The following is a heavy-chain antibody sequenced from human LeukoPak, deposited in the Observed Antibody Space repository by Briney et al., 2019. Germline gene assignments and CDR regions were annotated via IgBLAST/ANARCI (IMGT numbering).Heavy chain of an antibody. CDR2: IYYTGST. V-gene: IGHV4-59*01. D-gene: IGHD5-24*01. J-gene: IGHJ5*02. CDR3: ARDLGDGYNYSWFDP. CDR1: GGSISSYY. Sequence: PSETLSLTCTVSGGSISSYYWSWIRQPPGKGLEWIGYIYYTGSTNYNPSLKSRVTISLDTSKNQFSLKLSSVTAADTAVYYCARDLGDGYNYSWFDPWGQGTLVTVSS.